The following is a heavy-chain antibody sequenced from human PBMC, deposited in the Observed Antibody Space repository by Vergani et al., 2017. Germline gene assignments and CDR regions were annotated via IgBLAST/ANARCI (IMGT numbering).Heavy chain of an antibody. CDR3: AREQYSSSTSCSVYQH. V-gene: IGHV1-3*01. D-gene: IGHD2-2*01. Sequence: QVQLVQSGAEVKKPGASVKVSCKASGYTFTSYAMHWVRQAPGQRLEWMGWINAGNGKTKYSQKFQGRVTITRDSSASTAYMELSSLRSEDTAVYYCAREQYSSSTSCSVYQHWGQGTLVTVSS. CDR2: INAGNGKT. J-gene: IGHJ1*01. CDR1: GYTFTSYA.